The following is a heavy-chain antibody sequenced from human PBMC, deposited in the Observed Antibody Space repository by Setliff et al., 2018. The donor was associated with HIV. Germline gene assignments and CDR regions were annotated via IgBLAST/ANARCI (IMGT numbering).Heavy chain of an antibody. V-gene: IGHV4-61*02. D-gene: IGHD5-18*01. Sequence: SETLSLTCTVSGGSISSGSYYWSWIRQPAGKGLEWIGRIWTIGSTNYNPSLKSRVTISVDTSKNQFSLKLSSVTAADTAVYYCARGTGSYGSDYWGQGTLVTVSS. J-gene: IGHJ4*02. CDR1: GGSISSGSYY. CDR3: ARGTGSYGSDY. CDR2: IWTIGST.